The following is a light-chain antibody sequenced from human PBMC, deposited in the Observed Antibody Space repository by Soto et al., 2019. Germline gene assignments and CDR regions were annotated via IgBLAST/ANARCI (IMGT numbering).Light chain of an antibody. Sequence: EVVLTQSPATLSLSPGERATLSCRASQSVNSYLAWYQHKPGQAPRLLIHDASYRATGTPARFSGSGSGTDFTLTISSLVPEDFAVYYCQHRYGFSFGPGTKVDV. CDR3: QHRYGFS. CDR2: DAS. J-gene: IGKJ3*01. CDR1: QSVNSY. V-gene: IGKV3-11*01.